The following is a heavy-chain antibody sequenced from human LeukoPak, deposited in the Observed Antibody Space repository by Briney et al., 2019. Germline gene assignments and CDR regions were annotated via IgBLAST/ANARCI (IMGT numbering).Heavy chain of an antibody. CDR2: ISGSGGST. CDR3: AGCAGNSCYFDY. Sequence: PGGSLRLSCAASGFTFSSYAMSWVRQAPGKGLEWVSAISGSGGSTYYADSVKGRFTISRDNAKNSLYLQLNSLRAEDTAVYYCAGCAGNSCYFDYWGQGTLVIVSS. CDR1: GFTFSSYA. V-gene: IGHV3-23*01. D-gene: IGHD1-1*01. J-gene: IGHJ4*02.